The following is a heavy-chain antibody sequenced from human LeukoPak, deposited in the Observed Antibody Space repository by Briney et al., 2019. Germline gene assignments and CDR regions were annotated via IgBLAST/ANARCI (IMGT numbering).Heavy chain of an antibody. CDR3: ARKRGYSGYGVYYYYYYMDV. CDR2: INHSGST. V-gene: IGHV4-39*07. CDR1: GASISSTNYY. D-gene: IGHD5-12*01. J-gene: IGHJ6*03. Sequence: PSETLSLTCTVSGASISSTNYYWSWIRQPPGKGLEWIGEINHSGSTNYNPSLKSRVTISVDTSKNQFSLKLSSVTAADTAVYYCARKRGYSGYGVYYYYYYMDVWGKGTTVTISS.